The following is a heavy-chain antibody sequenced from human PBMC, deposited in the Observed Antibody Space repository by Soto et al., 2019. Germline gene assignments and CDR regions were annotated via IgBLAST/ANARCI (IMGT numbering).Heavy chain of an antibody. CDR2: ISYDGSNK. CDR1: GFTFSSYG. Sequence: VGSLRLSCAASGFTFSSYGMHWVRQAPGKGLEWVAVISYDGSNKYYADSVKGRFTISRDNSKNTLYLQMNSLRAEDTAVYYCAKDVVVGATTGLGDYYYYGVDVWGQGTTVTVSS. V-gene: IGHV3-30*18. D-gene: IGHD1-26*01. CDR3: AKDVVVGATTGLGDYYYYGVDV. J-gene: IGHJ6*02.